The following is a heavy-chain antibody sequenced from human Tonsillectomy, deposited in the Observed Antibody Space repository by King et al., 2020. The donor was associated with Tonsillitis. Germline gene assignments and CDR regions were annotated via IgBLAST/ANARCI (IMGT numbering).Heavy chain of an antibody. CDR1: GFSFSDHL. CDR2: ARNKATSYST. D-gene: IGHD3-10*01. CDR3: ARTPIQSSHISGP. J-gene: IGHJ5*02. V-gene: IGHV3-72*01. Sequence: VQLVESGGGLVQPGGSLRLSCAASGFSFSDHLMDWVRQAPGKGLEWVGRARNKATSYSTEYAASVQGRFTISRDDSKKSLYLQMNNLKAEDTALYYCARTPIQSSHISGPWGQGTLVTVSS.